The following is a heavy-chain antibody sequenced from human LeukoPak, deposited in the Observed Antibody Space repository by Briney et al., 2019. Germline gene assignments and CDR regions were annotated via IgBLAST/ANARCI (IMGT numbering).Heavy chain of an antibody. CDR1: GGSISSGGYY. CDR3: ARVGLDGRTYYYGSGSYYNVPFDY. CDR2: IYYIGST. J-gene: IGHJ4*02. Sequence: SQTLSLTCTVSGGSISSGGYYWSWIRQHPGKGLEWIGYIYYIGSTYYNPSLKSRVTISVDTSKNQFSLKLSSVTAADTAVYYCARVGLDGRTYYYGSGSYYNVPFDYWGQGTLVTVSS. D-gene: IGHD3-10*01. V-gene: IGHV4-31*03.